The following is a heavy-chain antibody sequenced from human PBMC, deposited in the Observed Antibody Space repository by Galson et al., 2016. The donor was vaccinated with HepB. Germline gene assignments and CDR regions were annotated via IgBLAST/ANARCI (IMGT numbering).Heavy chain of an antibody. CDR1: GGSISSGDYY. J-gene: IGHJ4*02. V-gene: IGHV4-30-4*01. D-gene: IGHD2-2*01. CDR2: SYYSGST. Sequence: TLSLTCTVSGGSISSGDYYWPWIRQPPGEGLEWIGYSYYSGSTYYNPSLKSRVSIAVDTSKNPFSLKVRSVTAADTAMYYCARRTDFWGQGTLVTVSS. CDR3: ARRTDF.